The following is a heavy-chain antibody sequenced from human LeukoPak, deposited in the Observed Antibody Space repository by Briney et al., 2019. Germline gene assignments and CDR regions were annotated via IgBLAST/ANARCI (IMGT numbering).Heavy chain of an antibody. J-gene: IGHJ3*02. CDR2: IYTSGST. Sequence: SETLSLTCTVSGGSISSYYWSWIRQPAGKGLEWIGRIYTSGSTNYNPSLKSRVTMSVDTSKNQFSLKLSSVTAADTAVYYCARGGETRTRNAFDIWGQGTMVTVYS. CDR3: ARGGETRTRNAFDI. D-gene: IGHD3-10*01. V-gene: IGHV4-4*07. CDR1: GGSISSYY.